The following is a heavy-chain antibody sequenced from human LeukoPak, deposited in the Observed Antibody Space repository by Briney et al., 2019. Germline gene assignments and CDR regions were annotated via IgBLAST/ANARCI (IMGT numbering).Heavy chain of an antibody. J-gene: IGHJ4*02. Sequence: GGSLRLSCAASGFTFDDYAMHWVRQAPGKGLEWVSGISWNSGSIGYADSVKGRFTISRDNSKNSLYLQMNSLRAEDTALYYCAKGTLGDYRAGPDYWGRGTLVTVSS. CDR3: AKGTLGDYRAGPDY. CDR1: GFTFDDYA. D-gene: IGHD4-17*01. V-gene: IGHV3-9*01. CDR2: ISWNSGSI.